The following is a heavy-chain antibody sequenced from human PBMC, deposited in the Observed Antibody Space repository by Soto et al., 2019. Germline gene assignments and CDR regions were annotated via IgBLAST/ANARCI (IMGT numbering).Heavy chain of an antibody. J-gene: IGHJ6*02. CDR2: IWYDGSNK. Sequence: PGGSLRLSCVASGFTFSSYGMHWVRQAPGKGLEWVAVIWYDGSNKYYADSVKGRFTISRDNSKNTLYLQMNSLRAEDTAVYYCARDYHYYGMDVWGQGTTVTVSS. V-gene: IGHV3-33*01. CDR1: GFTFSSYG. CDR3: ARDYHYYGMDV.